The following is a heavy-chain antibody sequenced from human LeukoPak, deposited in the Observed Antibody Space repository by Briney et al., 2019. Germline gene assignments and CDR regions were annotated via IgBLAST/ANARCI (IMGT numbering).Heavy chain of an antibody. D-gene: IGHD1-14*01. CDR1: GFTFGGYG. V-gene: IGHV3-33*01. CDR2: IAYDGSRA. Sequence: GGSLRLSCAGSGFTFGGYGMHWFRQTPGKGLEWVAVIAYDGSRAFYADSVKGRFTISRDNSKNTMSMQMDDLRAEDTAVYYCTRYNNDHFDYWGQGTLVTVSS. CDR3: TRYNNDHFDY. J-gene: IGHJ4*02.